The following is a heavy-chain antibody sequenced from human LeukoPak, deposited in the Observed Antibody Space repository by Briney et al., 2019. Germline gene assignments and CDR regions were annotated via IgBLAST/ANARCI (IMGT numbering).Heavy chain of an antibody. D-gene: IGHD6-13*01. V-gene: IGHV4-39*07. CDR3: ARAGSWHNANFDY. CDR1: GDSISSANYY. J-gene: IGHJ4*02. Sequence: PSETLSLTCTVSGDSISSANYYWGWVRQPPGKGLEWIGSIYFSGSTYYNPSLKSRVTMSVDTSKNHFSLKLSSVTAADTAVYFCARAGSWHNANFDYWGQGILVTVSS. CDR2: IYFSGST.